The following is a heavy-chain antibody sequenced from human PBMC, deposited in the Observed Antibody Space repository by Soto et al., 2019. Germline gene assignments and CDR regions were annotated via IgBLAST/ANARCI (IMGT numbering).Heavy chain of an antibody. CDR1: GFSFSAYS. Sequence: GGSLRLSCAASGFSFSAYSMNWVRQAPGRGLEWVAFIDLSGTTTDYRESVKGRFTISRDNSKNTLYLQMNSLRAEDAAVYYCARDLLSCSGGSCYSGSDYWGQGILVTVSS. J-gene: IGHJ4*02. D-gene: IGHD2-15*01. CDR3: ARDLLSCSGGSCYSGSDY. CDR2: IDLSGTTT. V-gene: IGHV3-23*05.